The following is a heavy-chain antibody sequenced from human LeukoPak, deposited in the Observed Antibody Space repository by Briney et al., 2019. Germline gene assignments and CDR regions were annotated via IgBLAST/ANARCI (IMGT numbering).Heavy chain of an antibody. CDR2: IYYSGST. J-gene: IGHJ4*02. Sequence: SETLSLTCTVSGGSISSYYWSWIRQPPGKGLEWIGYIYYSGSTNYNPSLKSRVTISVDTSKNQFSLKLSSVTAADTAVYYCARSVAGTCLDYWGQGTLVTVSS. D-gene: IGHD5-12*01. CDR3: ARSVAGTCLDY. CDR1: GGSISSYY. V-gene: IGHV4-59*01.